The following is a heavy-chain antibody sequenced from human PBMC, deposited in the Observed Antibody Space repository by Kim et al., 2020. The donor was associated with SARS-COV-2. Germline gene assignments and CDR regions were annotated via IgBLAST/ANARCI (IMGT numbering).Heavy chain of an antibody. V-gene: IGHV4-39*01. CDR1: GGSISSSSYY. J-gene: IGHJ4*02. CDR3: ARTVGGYYLY. Sequence: SETLSLTCTVSGGSISSSSYYWGWIRQPPGKGLEWIGSIYYSGSTYYNPSLKSRVTISVDTSKNQFSLKLSSVTAADTAVYYCARTVGGYYLYWGQGTLVTVSS. D-gene: IGHD3-22*01. CDR2: IYYSGST.